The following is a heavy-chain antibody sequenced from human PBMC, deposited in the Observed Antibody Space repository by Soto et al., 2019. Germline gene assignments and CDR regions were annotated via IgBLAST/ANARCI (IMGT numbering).Heavy chain of an antibody. Sequence: QGQLVQSGAEVKKPGASVKVSCKASGYTFTDYDISWVRQAPGQGLEWMGWISVDNGNTKYVESLQGRVTMTTDTSTSTAYMAVRSLRSDDTAVYYCARTSVSTYNWFDPWGQGTLVDVSS. CDR1: GYTFTDYD. D-gene: IGHD2-2*01. J-gene: IGHJ5*02. CDR2: ISVDNGNT. CDR3: ARTSVSTYNWFDP. V-gene: IGHV1-18*01.